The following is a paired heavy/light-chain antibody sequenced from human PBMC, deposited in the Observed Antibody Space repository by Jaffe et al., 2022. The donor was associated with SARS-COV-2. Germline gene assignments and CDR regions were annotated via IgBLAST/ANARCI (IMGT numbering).Light chain of an antibody. J-gene: IGKJ3*01. V-gene: IGKV2-28*01. CDR1: QSLLHSNGYNY. Sequence: DIVMTQSPLSLPVTPGEPASISCRSSQSLLHSNGYNYLDWYLQKPGQSPQVLIYLGSNRASGVPDRFSGSGSGTDFTLKISRVEAEDVGVYYCMQALQTPLTFGPGTKVDIK. CDR2: LGS. CDR3: MQALQTPLT.
Heavy chain of an antibody. J-gene: IGHJ5*02. CDR2: IGYDGSNK. CDR3: ARDLSGHRVQLLSLGWFDP. CDR1: GFTFTGYG. Sequence: QVQLVESGGGVVQPGRSLRLSCAASGFTFTGYGMHWVRQAPGKGLEWVAFIGYDGSNKYYADSVKGRFTISRDNSKSTLYLQMNSLRAEDTAVYYCARDLSGHRVQLLSLGWFDPWGQGTLVTVSS. V-gene: IGHV3-33*01. D-gene: IGHD2-2*01.